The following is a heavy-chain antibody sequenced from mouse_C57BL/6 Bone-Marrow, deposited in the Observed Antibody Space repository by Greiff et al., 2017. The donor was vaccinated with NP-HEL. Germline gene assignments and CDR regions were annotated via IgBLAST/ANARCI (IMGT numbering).Heavy chain of an antibody. V-gene: IGHV1-52*01. CDR3: ARKYGTSSWYFDV. CDR1: GYTFTSYW. J-gene: IGHJ1*03. Sequence: QVQLKQSGAELVRPGSSVKLSCKASGYTFTSYWMHWVKQRPIQGLEWIGNIDPSDSETHYNQKFKDKATLTVDKSSSTAYMQLSSLTSEDSAVYYCARKYGTSSWYFDVWGTGTTVTVSS. D-gene: IGHD1-1*01. CDR2: IDPSDSET.